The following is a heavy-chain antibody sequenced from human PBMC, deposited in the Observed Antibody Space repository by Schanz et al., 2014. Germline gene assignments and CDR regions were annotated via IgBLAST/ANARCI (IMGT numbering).Heavy chain of an antibody. D-gene: IGHD4-4*01. CDR2: ISGSGGST. CDR1: GFTFRSYD. CDR3: ARREFSNRADAEYFQH. J-gene: IGHJ1*01. Sequence: EVQLLESGGGLVQPGGSLRPSCAASGFTFRSYDMIWVRQAPGKGLEWVSAISGSGGSTYYADSVKGRFTISRDNSMNTLYLQMNSLRDEDPAVYYCARREFSNRADAEYFQHWGQGTLVTVSS. V-gene: IGHV3-23*01.